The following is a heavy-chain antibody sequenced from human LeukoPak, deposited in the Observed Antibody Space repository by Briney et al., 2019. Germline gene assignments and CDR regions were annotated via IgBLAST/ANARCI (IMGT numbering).Heavy chain of an antibody. CDR2: IIPIFGTA. D-gene: IGHD5-18*01. J-gene: IGHJ4*02. V-gene: IGHV1-69*05. CDR1: GGTFSSYA. CDR3: ARNKEYSYGFDY. Sequence: SVKVSCKASGGTFSSYAISWVRQAPGQGLEWMGGIIPIFGTANYAQKFQGRVTITTDESTSTAYMELSSLRSEDTVVYYCARNKEYSYGFDYWGQGTLVTVSS.